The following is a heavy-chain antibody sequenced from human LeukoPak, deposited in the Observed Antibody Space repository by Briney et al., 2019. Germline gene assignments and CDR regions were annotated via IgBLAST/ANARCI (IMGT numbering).Heavy chain of an antibody. Sequence: GGSLRLSCAASGFTFSDYNMRWIRQAPGKGLEWVSSISRSGSTKYYADSVKGRFTISRDNAKNSLFLQMNSLRAEDTAVHYCARVLRYCSGGNCYSGGLGYMDVWGKGTTVTISS. V-gene: IGHV3-11*01. J-gene: IGHJ6*03. CDR1: GFTFSDYN. CDR3: ARVLRYCSGGNCYSGGLGYMDV. D-gene: IGHD2-15*01. CDR2: ISRSGSTK.